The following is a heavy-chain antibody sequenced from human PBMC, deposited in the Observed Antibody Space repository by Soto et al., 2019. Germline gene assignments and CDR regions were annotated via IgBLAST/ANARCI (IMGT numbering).Heavy chain of an antibody. J-gene: IGHJ5*02. V-gene: IGHV1-46*01. CDR3: ARSSGGNFVIIMEGTNWSAP. D-gene: IGHD3-16*01. CDR2: INPHGGST. Sequence: ASVKDSSKTARDTFTSYYINWVRQAPGQGLECMGFINPHGGSTAYAQKFKGRVTLTRDTSSSTVYMEVSSLTSEDTAMYYCARSSGGNFVIIMEGTNWSAPWGQGTLVTVSS. CDR1: RDTFTSYY.